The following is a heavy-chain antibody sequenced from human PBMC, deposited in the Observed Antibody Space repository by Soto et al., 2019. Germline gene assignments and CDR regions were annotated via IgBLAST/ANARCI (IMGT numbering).Heavy chain of an antibody. Sequence: EVQLVESGGGLVQPGGSLRLSCAASGFTFSVYWMHWVRQAPGKGLVWVSRIDSDGSTTSYADPVKGRFNISRDNAKSTLYLQMNSLRAEDTAVYYCARPGYSNYGPGVDVWGQGTTVTVSS. CDR3: ARPGYSNYGPGVDV. CDR1: GFTFSVYW. D-gene: IGHD4-4*01. V-gene: IGHV3-74*01. J-gene: IGHJ6*02. CDR2: IDSDGSTT.